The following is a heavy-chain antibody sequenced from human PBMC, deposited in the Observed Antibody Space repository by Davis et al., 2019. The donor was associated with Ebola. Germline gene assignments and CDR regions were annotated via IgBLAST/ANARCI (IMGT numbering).Heavy chain of an antibody. D-gene: IGHD3-16*01. CDR1: GGSISSYY. CDR3: ARGFGATFDY. V-gene: IGHV4-59*01. J-gene: IGHJ4*02. Sequence: SETLSFTCTVSGGSISSYYWSWIRQPPGKGLEWIGYIYYSGSTNYNPSLKSRVTISVDTSKNQFSLKLSSVTAADTAVYYCARGFGATFDYWGQGTLVTVSS. CDR2: IYYSGST.